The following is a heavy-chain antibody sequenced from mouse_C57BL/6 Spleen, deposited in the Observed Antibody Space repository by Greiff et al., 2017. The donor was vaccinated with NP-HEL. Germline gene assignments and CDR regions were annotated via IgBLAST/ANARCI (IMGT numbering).Heavy chain of an antibody. J-gene: IGHJ2*01. Sequence: EVQLQQSGPELVKPGASVKIPCKASGYTFTDYNMDWVKQSHGKSLEWIGDINPNNGGTIYNQKFKGKATLTVDKSSSTAYMELRSLTSEDTAVYYCARKEYGSSFFDDWGQGTTLTVSS. CDR1: GYTFTDYN. CDR3: ARKEYGSSFFDD. CDR2: INPNNGGT. D-gene: IGHD1-1*01. V-gene: IGHV1-18*01.